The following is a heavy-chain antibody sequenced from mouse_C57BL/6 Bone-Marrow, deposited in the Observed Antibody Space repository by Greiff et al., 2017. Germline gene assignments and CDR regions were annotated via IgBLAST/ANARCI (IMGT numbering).Heavy chain of an antibody. CDR2: IDPSDSYT. D-gene: IGHD1-1*01. J-gene: IGHJ1*03. CDR1: GYTFTSYW. V-gene: IGHV1-50*01. Sequence: QVQLQQPGAELVKPGASVKLSCKASGYTFTSYWMQWVKQRPGQGLEWIGEIDPSDSYTNYNQKFKGKATLTVDTSSSKAYMQLSSLTSEDSAVYYCARPFITTVVATPYWYFDVWGTGTTVTVSS. CDR3: ARPFITTVVATPYWYFDV.